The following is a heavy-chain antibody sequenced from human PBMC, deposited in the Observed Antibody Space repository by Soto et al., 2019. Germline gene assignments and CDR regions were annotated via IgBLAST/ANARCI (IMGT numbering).Heavy chain of an antibody. J-gene: IGHJ4*02. D-gene: IGHD6-13*01. Sequence: SETLSLTCTVSGGSISSSSYYWGWIRQPPGKGLEWIGSIYYSGSTYYNPSLKSRVTISVDTSKNQFSLMLSSVTAADTAVFYCARRSIAAAGTVDYWGQGTLVTVSS. CDR3: ARRSIAAAGTVDY. CDR1: GGSISSSSYY. CDR2: IYYSGST. V-gene: IGHV4-39*01.